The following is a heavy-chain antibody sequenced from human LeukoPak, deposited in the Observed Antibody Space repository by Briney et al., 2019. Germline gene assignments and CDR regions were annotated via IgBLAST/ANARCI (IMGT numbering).Heavy chain of an antibody. Sequence: PSETLSLTCAVYGGSFSGYYWSWIRQPPGKGLEWIGEINHSGSTNYNPSLKSRVTISVDTSKNQFSLKLSSVTAADTAVYYCARVWGIRFLEWLSGWFDPWGQGTLVTVSS. V-gene: IGHV4-34*01. CDR2: INHSGST. CDR3: ARVWGIRFLEWLSGWFDP. J-gene: IGHJ5*02. CDR1: GGSFSGYY. D-gene: IGHD3-3*01.